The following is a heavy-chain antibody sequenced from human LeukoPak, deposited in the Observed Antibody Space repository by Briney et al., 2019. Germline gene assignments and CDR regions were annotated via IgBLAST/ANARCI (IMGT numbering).Heavy chain of an antibody. CDR2: IYTSGST. CDR3: ARDGSGSYPDYYYYYMDV. CDR1: GGSISSGSYY. Sequence: PSETLSLTCTVSGGSISSGSYYWSWIRQPAGKGLEWIGRIYTSGSTNYNPSLKSQVTISVDTSKNQFSLKLSSVTAADTAVYYCARDGSGSYPDYYYYYMDVWGKGTTVTISS. D-gene: IGHD3-10*01. V-gene: IGHV4-61*02. J-gene: IGHJ6*03.